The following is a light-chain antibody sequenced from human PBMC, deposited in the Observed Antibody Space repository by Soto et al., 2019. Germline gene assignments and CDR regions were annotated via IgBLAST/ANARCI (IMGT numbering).Light chain of an antibody. V-gene: IGLV2-14*01. Sequence: QAVVTQPASVSGSPGQSITISCTGTSSDVGGFNHVSWYQQHPGKAPKLMIYEVSNRPSGVSNRFSGSKSGNTASLTISGLQAEDEADYYCTSYTSTSNPFVFGTGTKLTVL. CDR1: SSDVGGFNH. CDR2: EVS. CDR3: TSYTSTSNPFV. J-gene: IGLJ1*01.